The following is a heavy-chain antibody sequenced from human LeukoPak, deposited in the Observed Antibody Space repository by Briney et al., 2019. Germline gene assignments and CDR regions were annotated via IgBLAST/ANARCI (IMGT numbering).Heavy chain of an antibody. CDR3: AKDRDIVVLPAASIAAAMVD. D-gene: IGHD2-2*01. J-gene: IGHJ4*02. CDR1: GFTFSSYG. Sequence: GGSLRLSCAASGFTFSSYGMHWVRQAPGKGLEWVAVISYDGGNKYYADSVKGRFTISRDNPKNTLYLQMNSLRAEDTAVYCCAKDRDIVVLPAASIAAAMVDWGQGTLVTVSS. CDR2: ISYDGGNK. V-gene: IGHV3-30*18.